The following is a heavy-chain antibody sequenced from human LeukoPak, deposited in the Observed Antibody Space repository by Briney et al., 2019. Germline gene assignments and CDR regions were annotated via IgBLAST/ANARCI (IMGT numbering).Heavy chain of an antibody. J-gene: IGHJ4*02. V-gene: IGHV4-39*01. CDR1: GGSISTRYYY. CDR3: ASLYFYGSGSFPNY. Sequence: SETLSLTCAVSGGSISTRYYYWGWIRQPPGKGLEWIGTIHDSGSTYYSPSLKSQVTISVDTSNNQFSLKLSSVTAGDMAVYYCASLYFYGSGSFPNYWGQGILVTVST. CDR2: IHDSGST. D-gene: IGHD3-10*01.